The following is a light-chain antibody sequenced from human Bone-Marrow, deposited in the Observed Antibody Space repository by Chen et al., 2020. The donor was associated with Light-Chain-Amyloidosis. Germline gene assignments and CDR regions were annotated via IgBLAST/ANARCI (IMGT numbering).Light chain of an antibody. CDR1: SSDVGGDNH. CDR2: EVT. Sequence: QSALTQPASVSGSPGQSITISCTGTSSDVGGDNHVSWYQQHPDKAPKLMIYEVTNRPSCVPDRFSGSKSDNTASLTISGLQTEDEADYFCSSYTITNTLVFESGTRVTVL. J-gene: IGLJ1*01. CDR3: SSYTITNTLV. V-gene: IGLV2-14*01.